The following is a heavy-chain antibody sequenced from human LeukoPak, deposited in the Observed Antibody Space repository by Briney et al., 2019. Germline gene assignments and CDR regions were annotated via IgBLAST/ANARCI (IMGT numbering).Heavy chain of an antibody. Sequence: GGSLRLSCAASGFNFDDYGMGWVRQAPGKGLEWVANINQDDTQKYYVDSVKGRFAISKDNAKNSLYLQMNSLRVEDTAVYYCAKVGRSGWPLDNWGQGTLVTVSS. CDR2: INQDDTQK. D-gene: IGHD6-19*01. CDR3: AKVGRSGWPLDN. V-gene: IGHV3-7*01. CDR1: GFNFDDYG. J-gene: IGHJ4*02.